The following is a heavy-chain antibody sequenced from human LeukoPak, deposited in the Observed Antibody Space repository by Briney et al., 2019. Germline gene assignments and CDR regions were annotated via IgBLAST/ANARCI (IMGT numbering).Heavy chain of an antibody. Sequence: NPSETLSLTCTVSGGSISSYYWSWLRQPAGKRLEWIGRIYTSGSTNYNPSPKSRVTMSVDTSKNQFSLKLSSVTAADTAVFYCASSAGIAAALSFDYWGQGTLVTVSS. CDR1: GGSISSYY. D-gene: IGHD6-13*01. CDR3: ASSAGIAAALSFDY. CDR2: IYTSGST. J-gene: IGHJ4*02. V-gene: IGHV4-4*07.